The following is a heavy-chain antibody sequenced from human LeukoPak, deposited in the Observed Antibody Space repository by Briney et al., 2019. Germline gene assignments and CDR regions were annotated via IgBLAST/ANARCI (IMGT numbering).Heavy chain of an antibody. D-gene: IGHD3-9*01. J-gene: IGHJ4*02. CDR2: IYYSGST. CDR3: ARSRYGVLY. V-gene: IGHV4-39*07. CDR1: GGSISSSSYY. Sequence: SETLSLTCTVSGGSISSSSYYWGWIRQPPGEGLEWIGSIYYSGSTYYNPSLKSRVTISVDTSKNQFSLKLSSVTAADTAVYYCARSRYGVLYWGQGTLVTVSS.